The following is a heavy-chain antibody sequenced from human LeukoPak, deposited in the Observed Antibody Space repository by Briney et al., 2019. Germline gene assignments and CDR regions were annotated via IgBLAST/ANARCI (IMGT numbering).Heavy chain of an antibody. V-gene: IGHV4-31*03. CDR1: GGSLSSGGYY. J-gene: IGHJ4*02. D-gene: IGHD5-18*01. CDR2: IYYSGST. Sequence: SETLSLTCTVSGGSLSSGGYYWGWIRQHPGKGLEWIGYIYYSGSTYYNPSLKSRVTISVDTLKNQFSLKLSSVTAADTAVYYCARTYTAMGPPDYWGQGTLVSVSS. CDR3: ARTYTAMGPPDY.